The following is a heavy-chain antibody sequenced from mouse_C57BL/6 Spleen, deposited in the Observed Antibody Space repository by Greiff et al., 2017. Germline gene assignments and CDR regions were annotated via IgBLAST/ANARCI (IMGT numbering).Heavy chain of an antibody. V-gene: IGHV5-4*01. CDR3: ARDGGYFDY. Sequence: EVQLVESGGGLVKPGGSLKLSCAASGFTFSSYAMSWVRQTPEKRLEWVATISDGGSYTYYPDNVKGRFTISRDNAKNNLYLQMSHLKSEDTAMHYCARDGGYFDYWGQGTTRTVSS. J-gene: IGHJ2*01. CDR2: ISDGGSYT. CDR1: GFTFSSYA.